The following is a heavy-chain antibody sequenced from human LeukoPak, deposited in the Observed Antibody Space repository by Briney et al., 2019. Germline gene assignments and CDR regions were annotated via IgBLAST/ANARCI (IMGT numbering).Heavy chain of an antibody. J-gene: IGHJ6*02. V-gene: IGHV3-30*18. CDR1: GFTFSSYG. CDR3: AKDHMVATYYYYYGMDV. Sequence: PGGSLRLSCAASGFTFSSYGMHWVRQAPGKGLEWVAVISYDGSNKYYADSVKGRFTISRDNSKNTLYLQMNSLRAEDTAVYYCAKDHMVATYYYYYGMDVWGQGTTVTVSS. CDR2: ISYDGSNK. D-gene: IGHD5-12*01.